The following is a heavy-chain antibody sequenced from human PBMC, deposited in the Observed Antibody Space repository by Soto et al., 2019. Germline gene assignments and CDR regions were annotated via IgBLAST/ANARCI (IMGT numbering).Heavy chain of an antibody. D-gene: IGHD3-9*01. CDR3: ASLGGSYDILTGGGYYYGMDV. V-gene: IGHV1-69*02. CDR2: IIPILGIA. CDR1: GGTFSSYT. J-gene: IGHJ6*02. Sequence: QVQLVQSGAEVKKPGSSVKVSCKASGGTFSSYTISWVRQAPGQGLEWMGRIIPILGIANYAQKFQGRVTITADKSASAGCMGLRSPRAEDTAVYYCASLGGSYDILTGGGYYYGMDVWGQGTTVTVSS.